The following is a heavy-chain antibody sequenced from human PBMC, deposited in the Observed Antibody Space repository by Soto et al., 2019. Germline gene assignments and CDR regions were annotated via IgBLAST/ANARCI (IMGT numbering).Heavy chain of an antibody. CDR3: ARGQVVPAAKVYYYGMDV. D-gene: IGHD2-2*01. CDR1: GFTFSSYG. V-gene: IGHV3-33*01. J-gene: IGHJ6*02. Sequence: QVQLVESGGGVVQPGRSLRLSCAASGFTFSSYGMHWVRQAPGKGLEWVAVIWYDGSNKYYADSVKGRFTISRDNSKNTLYLQMNSPRAEDTAVYYCARGQVVPAAKVYYYGMDVWGQGTTVTVSS. CDR2: IWYDGSNK.